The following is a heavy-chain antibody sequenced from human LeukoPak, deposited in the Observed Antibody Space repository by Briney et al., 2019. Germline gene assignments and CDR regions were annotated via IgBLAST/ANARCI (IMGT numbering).Heavy chain of an antibody. J-gene: IGHJ4*02. CDR1: GFTFSSYA. V-gene: IGHV3-30-3*01. CDR3: ARGDGDYGSVKYYDY. D-gene: IGHD4-17*01. CDR2: ISYDGSNK. Sequence: PGGSLRLSCAASGFTFSSYAMHWVRQAPGKGLEWVAVISYDGSNKYYADSVKGRFTISRDNAKNSLYLQMNSLRAEDTAVYYCARGDGDYGSVKYYDYWGQGTLVTVSS.